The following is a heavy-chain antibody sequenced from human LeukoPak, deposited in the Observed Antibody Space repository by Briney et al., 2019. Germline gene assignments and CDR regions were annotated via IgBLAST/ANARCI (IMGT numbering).Heavy chain of an antibody. D-gene: IGHD6-13*01. CDR3: ARDLLSSSWVYFQH. CDR2: IYDSGST. CDR1: GGSISGYY. Sequence: SETLSLTCTVSGGSISGYYWSWIRQPPGKGLEWIGYIYDSGSTNNNPSLKSRVTISVDTSKNQFSLKLSSVTAADTAVYYCARDLLSSSWVYFQHWGQGTLVTVSS. V-gene: IGHV4-59*01. J-gene: IGHJ1*01.